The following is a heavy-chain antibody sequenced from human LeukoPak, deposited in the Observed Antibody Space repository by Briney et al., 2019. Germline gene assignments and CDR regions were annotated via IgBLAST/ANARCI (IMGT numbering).Heavy chain of an antibody. D-gene: IGHD2-8*02. CDR3: AIELLVVRDGFDD. J-gene: IGHJ3*01. CDR2: ISQRGRT. V-gene: IGHV4-34*01. CDR1: GGSFSDYY. Sequence: PSETLSLTCAVSGGSFSDYYWICMRQTPGKGLEWIGEISQRGRTNYNPSLRRRITISVDTSKNQFSLKLRSVTATDAAVYYCAIELLVVRDGFDDWVQARMVADSS.